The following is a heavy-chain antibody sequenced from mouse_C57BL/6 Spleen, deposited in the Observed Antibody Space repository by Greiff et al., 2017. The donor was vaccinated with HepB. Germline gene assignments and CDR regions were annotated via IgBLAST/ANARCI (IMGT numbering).Heavy chain of an antibody. J-gene: IGHJ2*01. D-gene: IGHD1-1*01. V-gene: IGHV14-1*01. CDR3: TTIYYYGSSYYFDY. CDR1: GFNIKDYY. Sequence: VQLQQSGAELVRPGASVKLSCTASGFNIKDYYMHWVKQRPEQGLEWIGRIAPEDGDTEYAPKFQGKATMTADTSSNTAYLQLSSLTSEDTAVYYCTTIYYYGSSYYFDYWGQGTTLTVSS. CDR2: IAPEDGDT.